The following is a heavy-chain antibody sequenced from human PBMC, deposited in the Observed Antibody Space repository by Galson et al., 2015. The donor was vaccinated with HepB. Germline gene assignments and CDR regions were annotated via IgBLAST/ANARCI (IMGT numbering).Heavy chain of an antibody. V-gene: IGHV3-15*01. D-gene: IGHD3-10*01. CDR1: GFTFSDAW. Sequence: SLRLSCAGSGFTFSDAWMSWVRQAPGKGLEWVGRTKSKTHGETIDYAAPVKGRFTISRDDSKTTLFLQMNSLKTEDTAVYYCATDYYSAAMNYWGQGTLVTVSS. J-gene: IGHJ4*02. CDR3: ATDYYSAAMNY. CDR2: TKSKTHGETI.